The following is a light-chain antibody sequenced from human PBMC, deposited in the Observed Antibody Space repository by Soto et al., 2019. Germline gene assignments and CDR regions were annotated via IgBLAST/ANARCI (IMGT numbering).Light chain of an antibody. V-gene: IGLV2-14*01. CDR1: ISDVGGYDY. Sequence: QSALTQPASVSGSPGQSITISCTGTISDVGGYDYVSWYQQHPGKAPKLMIYDDSNRPSGVSNRFSGSKSGNTASLTISGLQADDEADYYCSSYTTSSTYVFGTGTKLTVL. CDR3: SSYTTSSTYV. J-gene: IGLJ1*01. CDR2: DDS.